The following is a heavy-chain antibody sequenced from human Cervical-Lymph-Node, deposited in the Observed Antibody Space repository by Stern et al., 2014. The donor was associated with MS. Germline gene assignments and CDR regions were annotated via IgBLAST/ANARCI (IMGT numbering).Heavy chain of an antibody. CDR2: MNPNSGNT. CDR3: ARAIRYQLLSEY. CDR1: GYTFSNYD. J-gene: IGHJ4*02. Sequence: QVQLVQSGAEVKSPGASVKVSCRASGYTFSNYDITWVRQAPGQGPEWKGWMNPNSGNTGYARQCRGGVTMTSDSSTTAAYMELSGLRSEDTAVYYCARAIRYQLLSEYWGQGTLVTVSS. V-gene: IGHV1-8*02. D-gene: IGHD1-7*01.